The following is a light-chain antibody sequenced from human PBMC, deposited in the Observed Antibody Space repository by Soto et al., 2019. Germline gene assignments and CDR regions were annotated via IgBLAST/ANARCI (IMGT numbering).Light chain of an antibody. V-gene: IGLV2-14*03. CDR3: SLFTSSTSYV. J-gene: IGLJ1*01. CDR1: SSDVGSYNS. CDR2: DVN. Sequence: QSALTQPASVSGSPGQSIAISCTGTSSDVGSYNSVSWYQQYPGKAPKLMIHDVNNRPSGISDRFSSSKSGNTASLTISGLQAEDEADYYCSLFTSSTSYVFGTGTKVTVL.